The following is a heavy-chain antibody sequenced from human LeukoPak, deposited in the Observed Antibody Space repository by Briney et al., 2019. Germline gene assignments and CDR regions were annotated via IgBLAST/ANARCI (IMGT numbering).Heavy chain of an antibody. CDR3: ARGISSSWYGGSEYFQH. V-gene: IGHV3-74*01. J-gene: IGHJ1*01. CDR2: INSDGSST. CDR1: GFTFSSYW. D-gene: IGHD6-13*01. Sequence: RGSLRLSCAASGFTFSSYWMHWVRQAPGQGLVWISRINSDGSSTSYADSVKGRFTISRDNAKNTLYLQMNSLRAEDTAVYYCARGISSSWYGGSEYFQHWGQGTLVTVSS.